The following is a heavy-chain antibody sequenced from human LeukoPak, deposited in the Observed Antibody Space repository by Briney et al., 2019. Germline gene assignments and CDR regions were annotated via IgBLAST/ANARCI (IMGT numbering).Heavy chain of an antibody. V-gene: IGHV1-3*01. CDR2: INAGNGNT. D-gene: IGHD3-10*02. CDR3: ARDIAMVGYYFDY. CDR1: GYTFTTYT. J-gene: IGHJ4*02. Sequence: ASVKVSCKASGYTFTTYTIHWVRQAPGQRLEWMGWINAGNGNTKYSQKFQGRVTITRDTSASTAYMELSSLRSEDTAVYYCARDIAMVGYYFDYWGQGTLVTVSS.